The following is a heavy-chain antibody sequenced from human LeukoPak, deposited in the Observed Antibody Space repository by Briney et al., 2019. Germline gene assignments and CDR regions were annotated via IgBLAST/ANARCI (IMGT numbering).Heavy chain of an antibody. V-gene: IGHV3-30*04. CDR1: GFTFSSYA. CDR2: ISYDGSNK. J-gene: IGHJ5*02. D-gene: IGHD3-22*01. CDR3: ARGLSYYYDSSGLLFDP. Sequence: GGSLRLSCAASGFTFSSYAMHWVRQAPGKGLEWVAVISYDGSNKYYADSVKGRFTISRDNAKNSLYLQMNSLRAEDTAVYYCARGLSYYYDSSGLLFDPWGQGTLVTVSS.